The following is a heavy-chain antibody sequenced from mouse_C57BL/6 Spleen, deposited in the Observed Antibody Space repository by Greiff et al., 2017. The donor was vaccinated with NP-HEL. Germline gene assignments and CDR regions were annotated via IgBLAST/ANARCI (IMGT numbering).Heavy chain of an antibody. Sequence: QVQLQQPGAELVKPGASVKLSCKASGYTFTSYWMHWVKQRPGQGLEWIGMIHPNSGSTNYNEKFTSKATLTVDKSSSTAYMQLSSLTSEDSAVYYCARSIYYDYDGSWFAYWGQGTLVTVSA. V-gene: IGHV1-64*01. CDR2: IHPNSGST. CDR3: ARSIYYDYDGSWFAY. CDR1: GYTFTSYW. J-gene: IGHJ3*01. D-gene: IGHD2-4*01.